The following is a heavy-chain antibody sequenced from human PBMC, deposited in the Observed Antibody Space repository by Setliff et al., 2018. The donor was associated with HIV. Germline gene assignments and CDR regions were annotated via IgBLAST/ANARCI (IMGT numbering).Heavy chain of an antibody. CDR1: GYAFTSQF. Sequence: ASVKVSCKASGYAFTSQFMHWVRQAPGQGLEWMGIISPSGDRTTYAQRFRGRFTISRDNAKNTLYLQMDSLRGEDTAVYYCARGYYGSDLQNAMDVWGQGTTVTVSS. V-gene: IGHV1-46*01. CDR2: ISPSGDRT. J-gene: IGHJ6*02. CDR3: ARGYYGSDLQNAMDV. D-gene: IGHD3-10*01.